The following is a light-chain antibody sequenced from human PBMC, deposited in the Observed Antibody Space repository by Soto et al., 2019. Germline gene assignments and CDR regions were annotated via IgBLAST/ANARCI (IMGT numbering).Light chain of an antibody. CDR3: CSYAGSYSYV. J-gene: IGLJ1*01. CDR1: SSDVGGYNY. V-gene: IGLV2-11*01. CDR2: DVS. Sequence: QSALTQPRSVSGSPGQSVTISCTGTSSDVGGYNYVSWYLRHPGKAPKLMIYDVSKRPSGVPDLFSGSKSGNTASLTISGLQAEDEADYYCCSYAGSYSYVFGSGTKLTVL.